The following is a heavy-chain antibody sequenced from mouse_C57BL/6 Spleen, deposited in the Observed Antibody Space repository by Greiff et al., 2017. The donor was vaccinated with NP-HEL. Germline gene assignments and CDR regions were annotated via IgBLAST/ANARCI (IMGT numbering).Heavy chain of an antibody. CDR3: ARGDYYGSSHGYFDV. Sequence: QVQLQQPGAELVRPGSSVKLSCKASGYTFTSYWMHWVKQRPIQGLEWIVTFAPSDSETHYNQKFKDKATLTVDKSSSTAYMQLSSLTSEDSAVYYCARGDYYGSSHGYFDVWGTGTTVTVSS. J-gene: IGHJ1*03. CDR2: FAPSDSET. V-gene: IGHV1-52*01. D-gene: IGHD1-1*01. CDR1: GYTFTSYW.